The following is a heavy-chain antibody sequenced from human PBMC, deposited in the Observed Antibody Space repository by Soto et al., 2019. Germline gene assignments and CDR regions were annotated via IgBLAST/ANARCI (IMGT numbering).Heavy chain of an antibody. D-gene: IGHD4-17*01. Sequence: SETLSLTCTVSGASVRSGSYYWSWVRQPPGRGLEWIGYIYDTGTTNYNPSLKSRVTMSVDTSKNQFSLKLNFLTAADTAVYYCARVEDYGDYFDYWGQGTLVTVSS. CDR3: ARVEDYGDYFDY. J-gene: IGHJ4*02. CDR1: GASVRSGSYY. CDR2: IYDTGTT. V-gene: IGHV4-61*01.